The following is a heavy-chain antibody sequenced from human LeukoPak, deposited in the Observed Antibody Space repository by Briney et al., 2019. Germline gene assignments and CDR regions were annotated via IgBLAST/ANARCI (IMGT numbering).Heavy chain of an antibody. V-gene: IGHV3-23*01. D-gene: IGHD3-22*01. CDR3: PSEGPDSPP. Sequence: GASLRLSCAASGLTFGTAAMSWVRQAPGKGLQWVAAINGGGGNTYYADPVRGRFTISRDNSKNILYLQMTSLRAEDTAIYYCPSEGPDSPPWRRGTLVTVSS. CDR2: INGGGGNT. CDR1: GLTFGTAA. J-gene: IGHJ5*02.